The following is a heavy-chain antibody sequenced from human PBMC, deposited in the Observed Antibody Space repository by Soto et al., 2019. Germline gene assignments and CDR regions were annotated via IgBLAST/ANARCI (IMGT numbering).Heavy chain of an antibody. V-gene: IGHV5-10-1*01. CDR2: IEPSDSYT. J-gene: IGHJ4*02. Sequence: GESLKISCKGSGYSVTSYWISWVRQMPGKGLEWMGRIEPSDSYTNYSPSFQGHVTISADKSISTAYLHWSSLKASDTAMYYCARHVRNYYDSSGYHSWGQGTLVTVSS. CDR1: GYSVTSYW. CDR3: ARHVRNYYDSSGYHS. D-gene: IGHD3-22*01.